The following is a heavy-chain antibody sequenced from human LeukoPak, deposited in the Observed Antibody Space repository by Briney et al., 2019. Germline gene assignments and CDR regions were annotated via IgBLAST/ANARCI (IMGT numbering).Heavy chain of an antibody. J-gene: IGHJ4*02. CDR3: ARGKTWIQLWPGPGFDY. Sequence: ASVKVSCKASGYTFTSYYMHWVRQAPGQGLEWMGIINPSGGSTSYAQKFQGRVTMTRDTSTSTVCMELSSLRSEDTAVYYCARGKTWIQLWPGPGFDYWGQGTLVTVSS. CDR1: GYTFTSYY. CDR2: INPSGGST. D-gene: IGHD5-18*01. V-gene: IGHV1-46*01.